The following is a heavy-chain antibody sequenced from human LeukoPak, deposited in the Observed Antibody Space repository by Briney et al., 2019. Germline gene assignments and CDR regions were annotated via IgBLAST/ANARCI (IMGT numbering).Heavy chain of an antibody. D-gene: IGHD6-13*01. J-gene: IGHJ6*02. V-gene: IGHV3-7*01. CDR2: INQDGSET. CDR1: RFTFGIYW. Sequence: GGSLRLSCAASRFTFGIYWMSWVRQAPGKALEWVANINQDGSETYYVDSVEGRFTISRDNAKNSLYLQMNSLRAEDTAVYYCARDRSSSWYRSTYYYYGMDVWGQGTTVTVSS. CDR3: ARDRSSSWYRSTYYYYGMDV.